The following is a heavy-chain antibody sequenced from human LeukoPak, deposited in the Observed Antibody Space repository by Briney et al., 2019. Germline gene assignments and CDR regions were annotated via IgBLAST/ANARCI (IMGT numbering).Heavy chain of an antibody. CDR2: INHSGST. J-gene: IGHJ4*02. CDR3: ASLRGLYCSSTSCYRGLLDY. CDR1: GVSFSGYY. Sequence: SETLSLTCAVYGVSFSGYYWSWIRQPPGKGLEWIGEINHSGSTNYNPSLKSRVTISVDTSKNQFSLKLSSVTAADTAVYYCASLRGLYCSSTSCYRGLLDYWGQGTLVTVSS. V-gene: IGHV4-34*01. D-gene: IGHD2-2*02.